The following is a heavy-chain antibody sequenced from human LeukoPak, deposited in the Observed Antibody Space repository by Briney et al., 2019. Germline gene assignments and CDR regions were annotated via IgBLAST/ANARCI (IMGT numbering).Heavy chain of an antibody. CDR3: ARDRAAAADGWFDP. CDR1: GFTFSSYS. CDR2: ISSSSSYI. J-gene: IGHJ5*02. Sequence: GGSLTLSCAASGFTFSSYSMNWLHQAPGKGLEWVSYISSSSSYIYYADSVKGRFTISRDNAKSSLYLQMNSLRAEDTAVYYCARDRAAAADGWFDPWGEGTLVTVSS. V-gene: IGHV3-21*01. D-gene: IGHD6-13*01.